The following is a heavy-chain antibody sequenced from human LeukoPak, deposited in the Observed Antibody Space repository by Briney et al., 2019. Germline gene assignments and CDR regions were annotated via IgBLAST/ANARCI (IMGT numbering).Heavy chain of an antibody. V-gene: IGHV4-38-2*02. CDR3: ARGLRYFDY. Sequence: SETLSLTCTVSGYSITSGYYWGWIRQPPGKGLEWIGSIYHSGSTFYNPSLKSRVTISVDPSKNQFSLKLRSVTAADTAVYHCARGLRYFDYWGQGTLVTVSS. J-gene: IGHJ4*02. CDR2: IYHSGST. CDR1: GYSITSGYY.